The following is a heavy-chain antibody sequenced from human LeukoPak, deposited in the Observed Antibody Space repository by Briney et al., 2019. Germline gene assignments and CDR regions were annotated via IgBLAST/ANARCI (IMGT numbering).Heavy chain of an antibody. D-gene: IGHD5-18*01. V-gene: IGHV4-59*01. J-gene: IGHJ3*02. CDR2: IYYSGST. Sequence: SETLSLTCTVSGGSISSYYWTWIRQPPRQGLEWFGYIYYSGSTNYNPSLKSRVTISVDTSKNQFSLKLSSVTAADTAVYYCARAGYSYGYYAFDIWGQETMVTVSS. CDR1: GGSISSYY. CDR3: ARAGYSYGYYAFDI.